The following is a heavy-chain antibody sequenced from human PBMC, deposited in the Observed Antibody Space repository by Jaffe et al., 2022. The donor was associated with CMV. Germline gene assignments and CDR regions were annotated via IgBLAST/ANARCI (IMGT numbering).Heavy chain of an antibody. Sequence: QVQLVQSGAEVKKPGASVKVSCKASGYTFTGYYMHWVRQAPGQGLEWMGWINPNSGGTNYAQKFQGRVTMTRDTSISTAYMELSRLRSDDTAVYYCARVVESGSYHYYGMDVWGQGTTVTVSS. CDR1: GYTFTGYY. V-gene: IGHV1-2*02. CDR3: ARVVESGSYHYYGMDV. CDR2: INPNSGGT. J-gene: IGHJ6*02. D-gene: IGHD1-26*01.